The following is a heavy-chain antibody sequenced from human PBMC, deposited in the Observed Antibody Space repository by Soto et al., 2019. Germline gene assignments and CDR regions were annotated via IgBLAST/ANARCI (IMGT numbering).Heavy chain of an antibody. D-gene: IGHD3-3*01. J-gene: IGHJ6*02. CDR3: AKSFTIFGVPNYYYYGMDV. CDR2: ISYDGSNK. V-gene: IGHV3-30*18. CDR1: GFTFSSYG. Sequence: SGVSLRLSCAAPGFTFSSYGMHWVRQAPGKGLEWVAVISYDGSNKYYADSVKGRFTISRDNSKNTLYLQMNSLRAEDTAVYYCAKSFTIFGVPNYYYYGMDVWGQGTTVTVSS.